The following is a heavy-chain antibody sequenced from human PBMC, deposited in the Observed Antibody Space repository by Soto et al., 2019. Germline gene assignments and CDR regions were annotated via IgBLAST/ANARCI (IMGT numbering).Heavy chain of an antibody. CDR3: VRRLTTTVTAMGY. CDR2: ISDDGTNK. V-gene: IGHV3-30-3*01. J-gene: IGHJ4*02. CDR1: GFTFSSYA. D-gene: IGHD4-17*01. Sequence: QVQLEESGGGVVQPGRSLRLSCKVSGFTFSSYAIQWVRQAPGKGLEWVAAISDDGTNKHTADSVKGRFTISRDNSRNTVYLQVNSLRVEDTAVYYCVRRLTTTVTAMGYWGQGTPVTVSS.